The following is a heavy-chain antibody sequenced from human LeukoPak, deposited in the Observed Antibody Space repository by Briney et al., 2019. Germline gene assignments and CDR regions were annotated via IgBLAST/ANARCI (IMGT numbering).Heavy chain of an antibody. CDR3: ARGLVATMGYYYMDV. V-gene: IGHV1-2*02. CDR2: INPNSGGT. CDR1: GYTFTGYY. J-gene: IGHJ6*03. D-gene: IGHD5-12*01. Sequence: ASVTVSCKASGYTFTGYYMHWVRQAPGQGLEWMGWINPNSGGTNYAQKFQGRVTMTRDTSISTAYMELSRLRSDDTAVYYCARGLVATMGYYYMDVWGKGTTVTVSS.